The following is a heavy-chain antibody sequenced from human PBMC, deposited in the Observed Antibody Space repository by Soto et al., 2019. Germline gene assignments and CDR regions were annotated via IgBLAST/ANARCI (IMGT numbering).Heavy chain of an antibody. CDR3: AKEGGLSGSYYISSSYYFDY. D-gene: IGHD1-26*01. CDR2: ISYDGSNT. CDR1: GFTFSSYG. Sequence: QVQLVESGGGVVQPGRSLRLSCAASGFTFSSYGMHWVRQAPGKGLEWVAIISYDGSNTYYADSVKGRFTISRDNSKNRLYLQMNSLRAEDTSVYYCAKEGGLSGSYYISSSYYFDYWCQGTLVTVSS. V-gene: IGHV3-30*18. J-gene: IGHJ4*02.